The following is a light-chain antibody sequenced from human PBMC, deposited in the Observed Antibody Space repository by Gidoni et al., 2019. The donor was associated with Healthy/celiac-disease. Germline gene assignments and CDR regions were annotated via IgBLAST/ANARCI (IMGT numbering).Light chain of an antibody. Sequence: QSAMTQPASVSGAPGQSNTISCTGTSSDGGDYSYVSWYQQPPGQAPKLMIYEISDRPSGFSNRFSGSKSGNTASLTISGLQAEDEADYYCSSYTSSSPLVFGGGTKLTVL. CDR1: SSDGGDYSY. J-gene: IGLJ3*02. V-gene: IGLV2-14*01. CDR3: SSYTSSSPLV. CDR2: EIS.